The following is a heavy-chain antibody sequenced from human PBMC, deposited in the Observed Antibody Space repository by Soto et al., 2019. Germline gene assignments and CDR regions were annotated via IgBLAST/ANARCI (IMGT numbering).Heavy chain of an antibody. J-gene: IGHJ4*02. CDR1: DDSISNNNYF. CDR2: IYYIGTT. CDR3: ASLYSNNWFFDF. D-gene: IGHD6-13*01. Sequence: SETLSLTCTVSDDSISNNNYFWGWIRQPPGKALEWIGSIYYIGTTSYNPSLKSRLTISIDTSENQFSLRLTSVTAADTAVYYCASLYSNNWFFDFWGQGALVTVSS. V-gene: IGHV4-39*01.